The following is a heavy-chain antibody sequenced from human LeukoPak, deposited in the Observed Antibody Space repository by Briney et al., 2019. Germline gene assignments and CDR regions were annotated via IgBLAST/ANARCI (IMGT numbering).Heavy chain of an antibody. J-gene: IGHJ1*01. CDR1: GFTFGSYV. CDR2: ISGSGGST. V-gene: IGHV3-23*01. CDR3: AKDRGYDILTGYVYFQH. Sequence: GGSLRLSCAASGFTFGSYVMSWVRQAPGKGLEWVSAISGSGGSTYYADSVKGRFTISRDNSKNTLYLQMNSLRAEDTAVYYCAKDRGYDILTGYVYFQHWGQGTLVTVSS. D-gene: IGHD3-9*01.